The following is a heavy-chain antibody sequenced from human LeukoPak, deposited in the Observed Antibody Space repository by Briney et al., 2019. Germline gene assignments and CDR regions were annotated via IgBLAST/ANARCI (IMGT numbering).Heavy chain of an antibody. CDR3: ARLSGSYYRPATLIDY. V-gene: IGHV1-18*01. CDR1: GYTFTSYG. CDR2: ISAYNGNT. Sequence: ASVKVSCKASGYTFTSYGISWVRQAPGQGLEWMVWISAYNGNTNYAQKLQGRVTMTTDTSTSTAYMELRSLRSDDTDVYYCARLSGSYYRPATLIDYWGQGTLVTVSS. D-gene: IGHD1-26*01. J-gene: IGHJ4*02.